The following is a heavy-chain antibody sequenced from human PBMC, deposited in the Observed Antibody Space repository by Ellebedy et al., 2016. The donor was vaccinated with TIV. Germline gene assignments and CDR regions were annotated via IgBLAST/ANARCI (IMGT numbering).Heavy chain of an antibody. CDR3: ARDCLFCGGDWGN. J-gene: IGHJ4*02. CDR2: IIPILGIP. V-gene: IGHV1-69*04. Sequence: AASVKVSCKASGGTFSSYGISWVRQAPGQGLEWMGRIIPILGIPNYAQKFQGRVTITADKSTSKAYMELSSLRSDDTAVYYCARDCLFCGGDWGNWGQGTLVTVSS. D-gene: IGHD2-21*02. CDR1: GGTFSSYG.